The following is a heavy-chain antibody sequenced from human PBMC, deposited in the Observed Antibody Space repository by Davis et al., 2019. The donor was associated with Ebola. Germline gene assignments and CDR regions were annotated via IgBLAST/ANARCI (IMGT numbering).Heavy chain of an antibody. V-gene: IGHV1-69*13. J-gene: IGHJ4*02. CDR3: ASSMIVVPPHY. CDR2: IIPMSDTR. D-gene: IGHD3-22*01. CDR1: GGTFSSYA. Sequence: SVKVSCKISGGTFSSYAISWVRQVPGQGLEWMGAIIPMSDTRNYAQDFQGRIKITADQSTSTAYMELSSLRSEDTAVYYCASSMIVVPPHYWGQGTLVTVSS.